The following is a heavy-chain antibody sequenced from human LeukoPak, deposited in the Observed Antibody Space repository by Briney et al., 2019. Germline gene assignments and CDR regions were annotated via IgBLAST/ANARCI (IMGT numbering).Heavy chain of an antibody. D-gene: IGHD2-21*01. CDR2: ISSSGSTI. Sequence: GGSLRLSCAASGFTFSDYYMSWIRQAPGKGLEWVSYISSSGSTIYYADSVKGRFTISRDNAKNSLYLQMNSLRAEDTAVYYCARGSRVVWFPAYYYYYGMDVWGQGTTVTVSS. CDR1: GFTFSDYY. CDR3: ARGSRVVWFPAYYYYYGMDV. V-gene: IGHV3-11*01. J-gene: IGHJ6*02.